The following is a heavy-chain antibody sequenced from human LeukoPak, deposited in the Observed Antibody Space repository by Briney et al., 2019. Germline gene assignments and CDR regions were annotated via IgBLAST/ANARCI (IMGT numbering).Heavy chain of an antibody. CDR3: AREPAYCGGDCYPAAIDY. V-gene: IGHV4-31*03. D-gene: IGHD2-21*01. CDR2: IYYGGST. J-gene: IGHJ4*02. CDR1: GGSISSGGYY. Sequence: SETLSLTCTVSGGSISSGGYYWSWIRQHPGMGLEWIGYIYYGGSTYYNPSLKSRVTISVDTSKNQFSLKLNSVTAADTAVYYCAREPAYCGGDCYPAAIDYWGQGTLVTVSS.